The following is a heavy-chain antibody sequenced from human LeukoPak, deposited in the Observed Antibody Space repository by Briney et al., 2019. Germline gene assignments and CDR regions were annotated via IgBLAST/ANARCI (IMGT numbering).Heavy chain of an antibody. J-gene: IGHJ6*03. Sequence: GGSLRLSCAASGFSFDKYGINWVRQAPGKGLEWGSRIHWNGGRTGYADSVRGRFTFSRDNAENCLYLQMHSLRVEDTALYYCARDDGWYKTRLHHYYYYMHVWGKGTPVTISS. D-gene: IGHD6-19*01. CDR2: IHWNGGRT. CDR3: ARDDGWYKTRLHHYYYYMHV. V-gene: IGHV3-20*04. CDR1: GFSFDKYG.